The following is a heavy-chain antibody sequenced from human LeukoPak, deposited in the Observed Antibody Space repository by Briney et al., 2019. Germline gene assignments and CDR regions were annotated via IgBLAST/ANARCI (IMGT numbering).Heavy chain of an antibody. D-gene: IGHD6-19*01. CDR3: AIEIAVAGRAQLPGFDP. V-gene: IGHV4-61*02. Sequence: SETLSLTCTVSGGSISSGSYYWSWIRQPAGKGLEWIGRIYTSGSTNYNPSLKSRVTISVDTSKNQFSLKLSSVTAADTAVYYCAIEIAVAGRAQLPGFDPWGQGTLVTVSS. CDR2: IYTSGST. J-gene: IGHJ5*02. CDR1: GGSISSGSYY.